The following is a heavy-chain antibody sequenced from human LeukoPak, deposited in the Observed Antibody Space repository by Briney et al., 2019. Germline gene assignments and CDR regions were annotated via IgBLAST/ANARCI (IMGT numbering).Heavy chain of an antibody. J-gene: IGHJ4*02. D-gene: IGHD2-15*01. V-gene: IGHV3-23*01. CDR2: ISGSGGST. CDR3: ANSVGYCSGGSCYKPEIDY. CDR1: GFTFSSYA. Sequence: PGGSLRLSCAASGFTFSSYAMSWVRQAPGKGLEWVSAISGSGGSTYYADSVKGRFTISRDNSKNTLYLQMNSLRAEDTAVYYCANSVGYCSGGSCYKPEIDYWGQGTLVTVPS.